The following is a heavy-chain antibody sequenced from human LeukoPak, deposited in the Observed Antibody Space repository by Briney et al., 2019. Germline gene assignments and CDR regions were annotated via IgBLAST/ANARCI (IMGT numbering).Heavy chain of an antibody. D-gene: IGHD6-19*01. J-gene: IGHJ4*02. CDR3: ARHAEYNSGWHFYLDH. CDR2: VHNVGST. V-gene: IGHV4-39*01. Sequence: SETLSLTCTVSGVSTTNGIYYWAWIRQSPGKGLEWIASVHNVGSTYYNLSLRSRVTMSIDTSKNQFSLRLNSVTAADTAVYYCARHAEYNSGWHFYLDHWGQGILVTVSS. CDR1: GVSTTNGIYY.